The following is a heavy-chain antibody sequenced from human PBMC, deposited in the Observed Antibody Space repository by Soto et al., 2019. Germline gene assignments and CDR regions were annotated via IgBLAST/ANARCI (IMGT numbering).Heavy chain of an antibody. J-gene: IGHJ4*02. V-gene: IGHV3-30*03. Sequence: QAQLVESGGGVVQPGRSLRLSCAASGFTFSSYGMHWVRQAPGTGLGWVAVISYDGGLQHYADSVKGRFTISRDNSKNMVLLQMNSLRAEDTAVYYCVSDRGYGHASVPYSWGQGTLVSFSS. CDR1: GFTFSSYG. CDR3: VSDRGYGHASVPYS. D-gene: IGHD5-18*01. CDR2: ISYDGGLQ.